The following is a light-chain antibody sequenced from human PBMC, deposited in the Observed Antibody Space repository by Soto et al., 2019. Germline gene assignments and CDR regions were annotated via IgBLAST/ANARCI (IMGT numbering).Light chain of an antibody. CDR3: QQRSSWPFT. V-gene: IGKV3D-20*02. CDR1: QSVSSSY. CDR2: GAS. J-gene: IGKJ3*01. Sequence: EIVLTQSPGTLSLSPGERATLSCRASQSVSSSYLAWYQQKLGQAPRLLIYGASTRATGIPARVSGSGSGTDFTLTISSLEPEDFAVYYCQQRSSWPFTFGPGTKVDIK.